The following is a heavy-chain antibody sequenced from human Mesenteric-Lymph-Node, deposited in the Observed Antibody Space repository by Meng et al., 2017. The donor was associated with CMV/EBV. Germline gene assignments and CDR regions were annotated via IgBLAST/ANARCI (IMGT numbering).Heavy chain of an antibody. Sequence: GESLKISCAASGFTFSSYWMSWVRQAPGKGLEWVANIKQDGSEKYYVDSVKGRFTISRDNSKNALDLQMNSLRDEDTAVYYCAKDRRTIDALDIWGQGTMVTVSS. CDR1: GFTFSSYW. CDR3: AKDRRTIDALDI. CDR2: IKQDGSEK. D-gene: IGHD1-14*01. J-gene: IGHJ3*02. V-gene: IGHV3-7*03.